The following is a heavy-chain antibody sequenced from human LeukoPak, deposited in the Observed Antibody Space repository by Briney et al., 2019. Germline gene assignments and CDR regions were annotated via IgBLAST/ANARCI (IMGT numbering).Heavy chain of an antibody. CDR2: ISYDGSNK. D-gene: IGHD5-12*01. V-gene: IGHV3-30*18. CDR3: AKDSAGLVADLDY. CDR1: GFTFSSYG. J-gene: IGHJ4*02. Sequence: GGSLRLSCAASGFTFSSYGMHWVRQAPGKGLEWVAVISYDGSNKYHADSVKGRFTISRDNSKNTLYLQMNSLRAEDTALYYCAKDSAGLVADLDYWGQGTLVTVSS.